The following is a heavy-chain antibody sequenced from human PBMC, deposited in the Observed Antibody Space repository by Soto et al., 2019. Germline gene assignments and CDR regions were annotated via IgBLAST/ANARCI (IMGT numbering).Heavy chain of an antibody. CDR1: GGSFSGYY. V-gene: IGHV4-34*01. J-gene: IGHJ5*02. CDR2: INHSGST. Sequence: SETLSLTCAVYGGSFSGYYWSWIRQPPGKGLEWIGEINHSGSTNYNPSLKSRVTISVDTSKNQFSLKLSSVTAADTAVYYCARSGGLWLYCFGPWGQGTLVT. CDR3: ARSGGLWLYCFGP. D-gene: IGHD5-18*01.